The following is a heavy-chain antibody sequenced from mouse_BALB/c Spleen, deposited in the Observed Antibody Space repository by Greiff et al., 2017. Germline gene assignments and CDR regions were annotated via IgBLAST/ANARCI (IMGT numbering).Heavy chain of an antibody. CDR2: IDTSDSYT. V-gene: IGHV1-69*01. Sequence: QVQLQQPGAELVMPGASVKMSCKASGYTFTDYWMHWVKQRPGQGLEWIGAIDTSDSYTSYNQKFKGKATLTVDESSSTAYMQLSSLTSEDSAVYYCARMMITTYDYWGQGTTLTVSS. J-gene: IGHJ2*01. CDR1: GYTFTDYW. D-gene: IGHD2-4*01. CDR3: ARMMITTYDY.